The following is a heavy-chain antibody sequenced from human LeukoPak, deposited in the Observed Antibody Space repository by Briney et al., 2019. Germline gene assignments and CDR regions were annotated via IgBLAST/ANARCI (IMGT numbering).Heavy chain of an antibody. CDR1: GGSISSGGYY. Sequence: SQTLSLTCTVSGGSISSGGYYWSWIRQHPGKGLEWIGYIYYSGSTYYNPSLKSRVTISVDTSKNQFSLKLSSVTAADTAVYYCASGYDSSGYYHYWGPGTLVTVSS. CDR2: IYYSGST. CDR3: ASGYDSSGYYHY. J-gene: IGHJ4*02. D-gene: IGHD3-22*01. V-gene: IGHV4-31*03.